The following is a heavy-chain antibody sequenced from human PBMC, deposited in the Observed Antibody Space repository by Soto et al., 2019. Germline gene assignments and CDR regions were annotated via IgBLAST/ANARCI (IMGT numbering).Heavy chain of an antibody. Sequence: QVQLQESGPGLVKPSQTLSLTCTVSGGSISDGYYWSWICQHPGKGLEWIGSISDSGSTSYNPSLKSRLTISVDTSKNQFSLNLRSVTAADTAVYYCARRDRSGFSYWLDTWGQGTLVTVSS. V-gene: IGHV4-31*03. D-gene: IGHD3-22*01. CDR1: GGSISDGYY. J-gene: IGHJ5*02. CDR2: ISDSGST. CDR3: ARRDRSGFSYWLDT.